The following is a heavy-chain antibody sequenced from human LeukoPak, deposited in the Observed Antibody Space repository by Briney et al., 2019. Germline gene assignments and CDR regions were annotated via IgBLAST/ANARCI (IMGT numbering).Heavy chain of an antibody. D-gene: IGHD2/OR15-2a*01. Sequence: SGRSLRLSCAASGFTFSSYAMRWVRQAPGKGLEWVAVISYDGSNKYYADSVKGRFTISRDNSKNTLYLQMNSLRAEDTAVYYCAXXXTXXXRSEXDYWGQGTL. CDR2: ISYDGSNK. V-gene: IGHV3-30-3*01. J-gene: IGHJ4*02. CDR3: AXXXTXXXRSEXDY. CDR1: GFTFSSYA.